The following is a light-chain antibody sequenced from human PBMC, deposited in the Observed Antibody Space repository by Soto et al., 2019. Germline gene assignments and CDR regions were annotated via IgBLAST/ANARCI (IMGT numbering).Light chain of an antibody. J-gene: IGLJ2*01. Sequence: QSVLTQPASVSGSPGQSITISCTGTSSDVGGYNYVSWYQQHPGKAPKHMIYDVSNRPSGVSNRFYGSKSGNTASLTISGRQDEDEADYYCSSYTSSSTLYVVFGGGTKLTVL. CDR3: SSYTSSSTLYVV. CDR2: DVS. CDR1: SSDVGGYNY. V-gene: IGLV2-14*01.